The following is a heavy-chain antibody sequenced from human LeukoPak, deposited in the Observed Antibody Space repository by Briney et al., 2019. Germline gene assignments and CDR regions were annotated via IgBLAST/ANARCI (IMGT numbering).Heavy chain of an antibody. CDR3: ARDRDYGTFDY. CDR1: GFTFSSYG. J-gene: IGHJ4*02. D-gene: IGHD4-17*01. V-gene: IGHV3-21*01. CDR2: INVSGTYI. Sequence: GGSLRLSCAASGFTFSSYGMHWVRQAPGKGLEWVSSINVSGTYIYYSDSVKGRFTISRDNAKNSLYLEMKSLRAEDTAAYFCARDRDYGTFDYWGQGTLVTVSS.